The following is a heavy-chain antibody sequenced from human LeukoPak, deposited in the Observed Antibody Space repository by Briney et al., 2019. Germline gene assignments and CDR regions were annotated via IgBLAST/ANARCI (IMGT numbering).Heavy chain of an antibody. V-gene: IGHV1-2*02. CDR3: ARVIVRYFDWSDSAFDI. CDR2: MNPNSGGT. D-gene: IGHD3-9*01. J-gene: IGHJ3*02. Sequence: GASVKVSCKASGYTFTSYDINWVRQATGQGLEWMGWMNPNSGGTNYAQKFQGRVTMTRDTSISTAYMELSRLRSDDTAVYYCARVIVRYFDWSDSAFDIWGQGTMVTVSS. CDR1: GYTFTSYD.